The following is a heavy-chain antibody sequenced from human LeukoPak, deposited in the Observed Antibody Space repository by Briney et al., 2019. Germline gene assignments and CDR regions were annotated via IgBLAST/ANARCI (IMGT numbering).Heavy chain of an antibody. V-gene: IGHV3-74*01. J-gene: IGHJ4*02. D-gene: IGHD2-21*02. CDR1: GFTFSSYS. CDR3: ARDLGGVTDY. CDR2: ISSDGSST. Sequence: GGSLRLSCAASGFTFSSYSMNWVRQPPGKGLVWVSRISSDGSSTSYADSVKGRFTISRDNAKNTLYLQMNSLRAEDTAVYYCARDLGGVTDYWGQGTLVTVSS.